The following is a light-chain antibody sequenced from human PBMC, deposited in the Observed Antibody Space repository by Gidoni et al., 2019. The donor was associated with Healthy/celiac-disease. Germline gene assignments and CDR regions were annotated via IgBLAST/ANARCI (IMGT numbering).Light chain of an antibody. J-gene: IGKJ5*01. CDR2: DAS. Sequence: ILLPQSPAPLSVSPGERATLSCRASQSVSSYLAWYQQKPGQAPRLLIYDASNRATGIPARFSGSGSGTDFTLTISSLEPEDFAVYYCQQRSNWPPITFGQGTRLEIK. V-gene: IGKV3-11*01. CDR3: QQRSNWPPIT. CDR1: QSVSSY.